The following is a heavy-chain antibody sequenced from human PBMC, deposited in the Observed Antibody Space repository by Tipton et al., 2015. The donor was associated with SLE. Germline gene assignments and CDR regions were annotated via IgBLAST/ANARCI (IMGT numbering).Heavy chain of an antibody. CDR2: IYSGGST. CDR3: ARDRVGATDY. J-gene: IGHJ4*02. CDR1: GFTVNSNY. Sequence: SLRLSCAASGFTVNSNYMRWVRQAPGKGLEWVSVIYSGGSTCYAESVKGRFTISRDNSKNTLYLQMNSLRAEDTAVYYCARDRVGATDYWGQGTLVTVSS. D-gene: IGHD1-26*01. V-gene: IGHV3-66*02.